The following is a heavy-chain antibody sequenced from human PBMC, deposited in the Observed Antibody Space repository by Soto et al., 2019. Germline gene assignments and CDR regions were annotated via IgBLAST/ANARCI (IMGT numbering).Heavy chain of an antibody. D-gene: IGHD5-18*01. CDR2: IYYTGNS. Sequence: PSETLSLTCTVSGDSISSGAFYWNWIRQHPGKGLEWIGYIYYTGNSYHNPSLKSRVTISVDTSKNQLFLNLSSVTAADTAVYYCARVMSYGLSDLWGQGSTVTGSS. CDR3: ARVMSYGLSDL. CDR1: GDSISSGAFY. V-gene: IGHV4-31*03. J-gene: IGHJ6*02.